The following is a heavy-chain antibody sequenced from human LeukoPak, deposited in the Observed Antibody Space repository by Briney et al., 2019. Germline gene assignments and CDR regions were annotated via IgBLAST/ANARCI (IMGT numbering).Heavy chain of an antibody. CDR1: GGIYSRYV. J-gene: IGHJ5*02. Sequence: SVNVSCKASGGIYSRYVISWVRQAAGQGGVWLGGIIPIFGIANNAQKFQGRVTITADKSTSTAYMELSSLRSEDTAVYYCARANSGDSYGGDYWFDPWGKGTRVTVSS. CDR2: IIPIFGIA. D-gene: IGHD5-18*01. CDR3: ARANSGDSYGGDYWFDP. V-gene: IGHV1-69*17.